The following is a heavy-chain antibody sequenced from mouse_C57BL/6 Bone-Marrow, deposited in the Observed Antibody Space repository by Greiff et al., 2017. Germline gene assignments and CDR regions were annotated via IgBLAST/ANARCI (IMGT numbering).Heavy chain of an antibody. D-gene: IGHD2-3*01. J-gene: IGHJ1*03. Sequence: VQLKQSGAELVKPGASVKLSCTASGFNIKDYYMHWVKQRTEQGLEWIGRIDPEDGETKYAPKFQGKVIITADTSANTAYLQLSSLTTEDTAVYYWSRPIYDGYYVGWYFDVGGTGTTATVSS. CDR2: IDPEDGET. CDR1: GFNIKDYY. V-gene: IGHV14-2*01. CDR3: SRPIYDGYYVGWYFDV.